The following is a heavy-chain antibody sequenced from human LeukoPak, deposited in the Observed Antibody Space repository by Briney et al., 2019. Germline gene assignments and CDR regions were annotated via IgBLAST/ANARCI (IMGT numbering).Heavy chain of an antibody. CDR1: GGSILTTNW. Sequence: SETLSLTCAVSGGSILTTNWWSWVRQPPGKGLEWIGEVHLSGTSNYNPSLKSRVSMSIDKSKNQLSLKLTSVTAADTAMYYCARESGAFAPFGFWGQGTLVTVSS. V-gene: IGHV4-4*02. D-gene: IGHD1-26*01. CDR3: ARESGAFAPFGF. CDR2: VHLSGTS. J-gene: IGHJ4*02.